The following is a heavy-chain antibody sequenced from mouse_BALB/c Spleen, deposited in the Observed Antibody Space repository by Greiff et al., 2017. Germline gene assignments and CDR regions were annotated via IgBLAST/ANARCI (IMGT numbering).Heavy chain of an antibody. J-gene: IGHJ2*01. CDR2: INSDGGST. V-gene: IGHV5-2*03. Sequence: EVKVEESGGGLVQPGESLKLSCESNEYEFPSHDMSWVRKTPEKRLELVAAINSDGGSTYYPDTMERRFIISRDNTKKTLYLQMSSLRSEDTALYYCARQERYRYGEKSYFDYWGQGTTLTVSS. CDR1: EYEFPSHD. D-gene: IGHD2-14*01. CDR3: ARQERYRYGEKSYFDY.